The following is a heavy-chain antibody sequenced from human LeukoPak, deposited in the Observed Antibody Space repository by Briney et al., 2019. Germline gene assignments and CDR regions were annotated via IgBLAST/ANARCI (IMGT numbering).Heavy chain of an antibody. J-gene: IGHJ6*02. Sequence: SETLSLTCTVSGGSISSYYWSWIRPPAGEGLEWIGRIYTSGSTNYNPSLKRRVTMSVDTSKTQFSLKLSSVTAADTAVYYCATAGPNLYSSSWAPIPHYYYYGMDVWGQGTTVTVSS. CDR3: ATAGPNLYSSSWAPIPHYYYYGMDV. CDR2: IYTSGST. CDR1: GGSISSYY. V-gene: IGHV4-4*07. D-gene: IGHD6-13*01.